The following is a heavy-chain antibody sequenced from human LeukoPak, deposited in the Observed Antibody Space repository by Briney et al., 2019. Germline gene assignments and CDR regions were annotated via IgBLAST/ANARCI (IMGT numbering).Heavy chain of an antibody. V-gene: IGHV3-23*01. CDR2: ISGSGGST. CDR3: AKEWPGSSGYLPFDY. Sequence: PGGSLRLSCAASGFTFSAHAMNWVRQAPGKGLEWVSAISGSGGSTYYADSVTGRFTISRDNSKNTLYLQMNSLRAEDTAVYYCAKEWPGSSGYLPFDYWGQGTLVTVSS. D-gene: IGHD3-9*01. CDR1: GFTFSAHA. J-gene: IGHJ4*02.